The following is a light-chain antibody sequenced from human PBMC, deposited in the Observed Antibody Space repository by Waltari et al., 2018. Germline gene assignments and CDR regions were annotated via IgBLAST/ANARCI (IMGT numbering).Light chain of an antibody. CDR2: DAS. Sequence: EIVLTQSPGTLSLSPGERATLSCRASQSVSRYLVWYQQKPGQAPRLLIYDASTRATGIPERFSGSGFGTDFSLTISRLEPEDFARYYCQKYGRLPATFGQGTKVEIK. J-gene: IGKJ1*01. CDR3: QKYGRLPAT. V-gene: IGKV3-20*01. CDR1: QSVSRY.